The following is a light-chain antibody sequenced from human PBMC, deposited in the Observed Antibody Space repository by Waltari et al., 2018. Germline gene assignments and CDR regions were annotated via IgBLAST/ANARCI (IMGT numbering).Light chain of an antibody. V-gene: IGLV2-8*01. CDR2: EVS. CDR1: SSDVGAYNT. Sequence: QSALTQPPSASGSPGQSVTISCTGTSSDVGAYNTVSWYQQYPGKAPKLMIYEVSERPSGVPGRFSASKSGNTASLTVSGLQAEDEADYYCSSYAGYDMLVFGGGTRLTVL. J-gene: IGLJ2*01. CDR3: SSYAGYDMLV.